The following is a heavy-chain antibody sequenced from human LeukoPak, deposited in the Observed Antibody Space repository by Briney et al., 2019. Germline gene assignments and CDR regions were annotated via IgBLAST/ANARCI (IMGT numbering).Heavy chain of an antibody. V-gene: IGHV3-23*01. CDR1: GFTFSSYA. Sequence: GGSLRLSCAASGFTFSSYAMSWVRQAPGEGLEWVSAISGSGGSTYYAESVKGRFTISRDNSKNTLYLQMNSLRAEDTAVYYCARDRGGSGWTWGQGTLVTVSS. J-gene: IGHJ5*02. CDR2: ISGSGGST. D-gene: IGHD6-19*01. CDR3: ARDRGGSGWT.